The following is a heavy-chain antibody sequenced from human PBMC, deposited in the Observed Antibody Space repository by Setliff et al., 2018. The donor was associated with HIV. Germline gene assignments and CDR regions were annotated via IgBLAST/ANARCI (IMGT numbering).Heavy chain of an antibody. CDR1: GFTLSDHH. V-gene: IGHV3-11*01. CDR2: ISHSGGTI. CDR3: TSGALLPTVDY. J-gene: IGHJ4*02. D-gene: IGHD2-2*01. Sequence: GGSLRLSCAASGFTLSDHHMNWIRRAPGKGLEWVSYISHSGGTIKYADFVRGRFTISRDIAKSSLYLQMDSLSAEDTAVYYCTSGALLPTVDYWGRGTLVT.